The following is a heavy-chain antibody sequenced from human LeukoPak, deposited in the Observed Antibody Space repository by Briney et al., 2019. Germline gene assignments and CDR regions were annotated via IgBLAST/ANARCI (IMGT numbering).Heavy chain of an antibody. V-gene: IGHV3-21*01. CDR3: ARLMVRGAAGLDV. J-gene: IGHJ6*02. Sequence: TGGSLRLSCAASGFTFSSYSMNWVRQAPGKGLEWVSSISSSSSYIYYADSVKGRFTISRDNAKNSLYLKMNSLRAEDTAVYYCARLMVRGAAGLDVWGQGTTVTVSS. CDR2: ISSSSSYI. D-gene: IGHD3-10*01. CDR1: GFTFSSYS.